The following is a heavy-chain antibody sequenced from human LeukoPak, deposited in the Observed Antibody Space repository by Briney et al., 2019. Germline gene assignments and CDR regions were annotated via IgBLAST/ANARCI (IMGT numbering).Heavy chain of an antibody. CDR1: RYTLTSYG. D-gene: IGHD2-2*01. CDR2: ISAYKGNT. CDR3: ARAAGVPAAISSDY. J-gene: IGHJ4*02. Sequence: ASVKVTCKATRYTLTSYGLSWVRQAPGQGLECMGWISAYKGNTNYAQKLQGRVIMRTDTSTSTAYSELSSQRSDDTAGYYCARAAGVPAAISSDYWGQGTLVTVSS. V-gene: IGHV1-18*04.